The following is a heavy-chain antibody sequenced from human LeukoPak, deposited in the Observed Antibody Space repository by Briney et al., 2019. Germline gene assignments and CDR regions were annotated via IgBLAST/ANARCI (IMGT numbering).Heavy chain of an antibody. Sequence: PGGSLRLSCAASGFTFSSYEMNWVRQAPGKGLEWVSYISSSGSAIYYADSVKGRFTISRDNAKSSLYLQMNSLRAEDTAVYYCARELGTHFDYWGQGTLVTVSS. J-gene: IGHJ4*02. CDR1: GFTFSSYE. D-gene: IGHD7-27*01. CDR3: ARELGTHFDY. V-gene: IGHV3-48*03. CDR2: ISSSGSAI.